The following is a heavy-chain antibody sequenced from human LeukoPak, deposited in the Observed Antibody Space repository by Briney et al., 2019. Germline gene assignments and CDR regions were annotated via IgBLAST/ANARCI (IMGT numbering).Heavy chain of an antibody. J-gene: IGHJ4*02. D-gene: IGHD6-6*01. Sequence: GRSLRLSCAASGFTFSSYAMHWVRQAPGKGLEWVAVISYDGSNKYYADSVKGRFTISRDNSKNTLYLQMNSLRAEDTAVYYCARSPEWVGSSSPFDYWGQGTLVTVSS. CDR3: ARSPEWVGSSSPFDY. CDR1: GFTFSSYA. CDR2: ISYDGSNK. V-gene: IGHV3-30-3*01.